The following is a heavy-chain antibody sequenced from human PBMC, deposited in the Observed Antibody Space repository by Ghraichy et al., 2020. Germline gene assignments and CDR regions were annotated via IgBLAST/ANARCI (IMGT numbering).Heavy chain of an antibody. CDR2: IFYSASA. CDR1: GGSISSGGYS. CDR3: ARSGGDDSSGYYNFDY. D-gene: IGHD3-22*01. V-gene: IGHV4-30-2*01. J-gene: IGHJ4*02. Sequence: SETLSLTCAVSGGSISSGGYSWNWIRQPPGKGLEWVGFIFYSASAYHNPSLKSRLTISMDGSKNQFSLRLTSVTAADTAVYYCARSGGDDSSGYYNFDYWGQGTLVTVSS.